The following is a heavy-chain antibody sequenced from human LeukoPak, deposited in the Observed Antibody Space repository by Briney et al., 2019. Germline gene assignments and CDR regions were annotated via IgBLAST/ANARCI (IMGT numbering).Heavy chain of an antibody. D-gene: IGHD2-8*01. CDR2: INHDGSEK. CDR1: GFRLSDYW. V-gene: IGHV3-7*03. Sequence: GGSLRLSCAASGFRLSDYWMSWVSQAPGKGLEWVTNINHDGSEKYYVDSARSRFTISRDNAKHSLYLEMNSLRAEDTAVYYCARCSNAVCTLGMDVWGQGTTVTVSS. J-gene: IGHJ6*02. CDR3: ARCSNAVCTLGMDV.